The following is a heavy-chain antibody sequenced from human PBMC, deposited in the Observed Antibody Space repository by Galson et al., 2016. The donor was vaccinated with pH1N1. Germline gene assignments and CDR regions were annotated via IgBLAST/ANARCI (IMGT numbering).Heavy chain of an antibody. V-gene: IGHV3-9*01. Sequence: SLRLSCAASGFTFDDYAMHWVRQAPGKGLEWVSGISWNSGSIDYADSVKGRFTISRDNAKNSPYLQINSLRAEDTALYYCAKDRGYYRNAMDGWGQGTTVTVSS. CDR1: GFTFDDYA. CDR2: ISWNSGSI. CDR3: AKDRGYYRNAMDG. J-gene: IGHJ6*02. D-gene: IGHD3-22*01.